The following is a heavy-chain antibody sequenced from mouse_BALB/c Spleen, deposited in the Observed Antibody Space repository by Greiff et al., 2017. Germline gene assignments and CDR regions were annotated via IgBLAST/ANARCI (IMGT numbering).Heavy chain of an antibody. J-gene: IGHJ2*01. D-gene: IGHD4-1*01. V-gene: IGHV5-17*02. CDR2: ISSGSSTI. CDR3: ARSSGSYYFDY. CDR1: GFTFSSFG. Sequence: EVKLMESGGGLVQPGGSRKLSCAASGFTFSSFGMHWVRQAPEKGLEWVAYISSGSSTIYYADTVKGRFTISRDNPKNTLFLQMTSLRSEDTAMYYWARSSGSYYFDYGGQGTTLPVSS.